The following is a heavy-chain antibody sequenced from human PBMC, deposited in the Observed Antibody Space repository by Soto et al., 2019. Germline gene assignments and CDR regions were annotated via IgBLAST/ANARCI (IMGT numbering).Heavy chain of an antibody. Sequence: EVQLLESGGGLVQPGGSLRLSCAASGFTFSTYAMSWVRQAPGKGLEWVATIRDSGGNTHYADSVKGRFTTSRDNSENTVYLQMISLRAEDTAVYYCARVKAQILSSGWYGGDDIWGHGTMVTVSS. J-gene: IGHJ3*02. CDR2: IRDSGGNT. V-gene: IGHV3-23*01. CDR1: GFTFSTYA. CDR3: ARVKAQILSSGWYGGDDI. D-gene: IGHD6-19*01.